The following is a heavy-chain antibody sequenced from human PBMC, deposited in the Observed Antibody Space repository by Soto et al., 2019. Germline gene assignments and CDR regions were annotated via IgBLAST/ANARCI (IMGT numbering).Heavy chain of an antibody. J-gene: IGHJ5*02. CDR3: VRDSPTNLEDADTVARWCDP. CDR1: GFNFNFFW. V-gene: IGHV3-74*01. Sequence: EALLVESGGGLVQPGGSLRLSCAASGFNFNFFWMHWVRQAPGKGLVWVSRINGDGSTTDYADSVKGRFTISRDNAKNTLLLQMDSLRVEDTAVYYCVRDSPTNLEDADTVARWCDPWGQGTLVTVSS. D-gene: IGHD5-12*01. CDR2: INGDGSTT.